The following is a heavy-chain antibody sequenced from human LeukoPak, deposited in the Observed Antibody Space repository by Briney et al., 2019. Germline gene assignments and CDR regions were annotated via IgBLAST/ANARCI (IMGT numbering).Heavy chain of an antibody. Sequence: PGGSLRLSCAASGFTFSSSAMSWVRQAPGKGLEWVSGISASGGDTFYADSVKGRFTISRDNSKNTLSLQMDSLRVEDTAIYYCAKDVRRCNGACTWGQGTLVTVSS. CDR1: GFTFSSSA. V-gene: IGHV3-23*01. CDR3: AKDVRRCNGACT. D-gene: IGHD2-8*01. J-gene: IGHJ5*02. CDR2: ISASGGDT.